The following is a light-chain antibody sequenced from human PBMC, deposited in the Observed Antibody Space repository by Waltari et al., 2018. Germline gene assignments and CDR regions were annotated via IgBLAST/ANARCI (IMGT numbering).Light chain of an antibody. J-gene: IGKJ1*01. CDR2: AAS. CDR3: QHTYSIPWT. Sequence: IQMTQSPSSLSAFVGDRVTIPCRASQYISSYLNWYQHKSGKAPKLLIYAASSLQSGVPSRFSGSGSGTDFTLTISNLQPEDFATYFCQHTYSIPWTFGQGTKVEIE. V-gene: IGKV1-39*01. CDR1: QYISSY.